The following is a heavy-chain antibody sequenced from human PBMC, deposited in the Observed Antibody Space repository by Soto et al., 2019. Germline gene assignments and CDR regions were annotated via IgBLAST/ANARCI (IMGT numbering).Heavy chain of an antibody. V-gene: IGHV4-30-4*01. D-gene: IGHD4-17*01. CDR1: GDCSSSRGDYL. CDR3: ARGAYGVAVLY. CDR2: ISSSGTT. J-gene: IGHJ4*02. Sequence: SETLSVTCTVSGDCSSSRGDYLWIWIRQHPGKGLESIVYISSSGTTYYSPSLKSRVSISVDTSQNQFSLKLTSATAADTAVYFCARGAYGVAVLYWRPGTLVTVSS.